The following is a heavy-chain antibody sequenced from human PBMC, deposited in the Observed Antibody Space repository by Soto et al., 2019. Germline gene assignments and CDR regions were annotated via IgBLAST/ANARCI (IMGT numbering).Heavy chain of an antibody. Sequence: QVQLVQSGAEVKTPGSSVEVSCKASGGIFSSFSITWVRQVPGHGLEWMGGIIPMTGTPNYAEKFQGRLTLTADASTRTPYLVLSSLKSEDTAVHYCARGPILPGATSWLDPWGQGTVVIVSS. CDR2: IIPMTGTP. CDR1: GGIFSSFS. V-gene: IGHV1-69*01. CDR3: ARGPILPGATSWLDP. J-gene: IGHJ5*02. D-gene: IGHD2-2*01.